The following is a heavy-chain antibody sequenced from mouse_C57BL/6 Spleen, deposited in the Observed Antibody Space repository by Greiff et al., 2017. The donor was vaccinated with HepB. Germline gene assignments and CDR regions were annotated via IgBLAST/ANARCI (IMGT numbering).Heavy chain of an antibody. CDR2: IDPEDGDT. CDR3: TTPYGNTWYFDV. Sequence: EVQLQQSGAELVRPGASVKLSCTASGFNIKDYYMHWVKQRPEQGLEWIGRIDPEDGDTEYAPKFPGKATMTADTSSNTAYLQLSSLTSEDTAVYYCTTPYGNTWYFDVWGTGTAVTVSS. D-gene: IGHD2-1*01. V-gene: IGHV14-1*01. CDR1: GFNIKDYY. J-gene: IGHJ1*03.